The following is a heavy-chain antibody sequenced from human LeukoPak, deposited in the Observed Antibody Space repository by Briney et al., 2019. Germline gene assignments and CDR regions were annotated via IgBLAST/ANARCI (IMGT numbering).Heavy chain of an antibody. D-gene: IGHD3-9*01. Sequence: GASVKVSCKASGYTFTSYDINWVRQATGQGLEWMGWMNPNSGNTGYAQKFQGRVTMTRNTSISTAYMELSSLRSEDTAVDYCAKDLIGGGPILTAFDYWGQGTLVTVSS. V-gene: IGHV1-8*01. CDR2: MNPNSGNT. CDR3: AKDLIGGGPILTAFDY. J-gene: IGHJ4*02. CDR1: GYTFTSYD.